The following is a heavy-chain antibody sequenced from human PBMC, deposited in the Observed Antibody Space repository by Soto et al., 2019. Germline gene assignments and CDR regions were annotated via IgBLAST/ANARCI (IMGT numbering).Heavy chain of an antibody. CDR2: IYYSGST. J-gene: IGHJ4*02. CDR3: ARGSTTEKVDS. Sequence: NPSETLSLTCAVYGGSFSSYYWCWIRQPQGKGLEWIGYIYYSGSTYYNPSLKSRVTISVDTSKNQFSLKLSSVTAADTAMYYCARGSTTEKVDSWGQGILVTVSS. V-gene: IGHV4-34*01. CDR1: GGSFSSYY.